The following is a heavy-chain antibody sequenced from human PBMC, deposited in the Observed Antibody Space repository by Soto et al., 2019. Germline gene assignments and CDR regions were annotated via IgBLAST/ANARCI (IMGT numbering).Heavy chain of an antibody. J-gene: IGHJ5*02. CDR1: GASISSYY. D-gene: IGHD6-6*01. V-gene: IGHV4-59*01. CDR2: IYHSGITGST. Sequence: SETLSLTCTVSGASISSYYWTWIRQPPGKGLEWIGYIYHSGITGSTNYNPSLKSRVTISVDTSEDQFSLILSSVTAADTAVYYCAGYSSSSLVDWFDPWGQGTLVTVSS. CDR3: AGYSSSSLVDWFDP.